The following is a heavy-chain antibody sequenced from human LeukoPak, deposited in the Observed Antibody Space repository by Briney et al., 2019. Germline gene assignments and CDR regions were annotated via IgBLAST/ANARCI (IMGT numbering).Heavy chain of an antibody. CDR1: GGSISSYY. V-gene: IGHV4-59*01. J-gene: IGHJ2*01. Sequence: PSETLSLTCTVSGGSISSYYWSWIRQPPGKGLEWIGYIYYSGSTNYNPSLKSRVTISVDTSKNQSSLKLSSVTAADTAVYYCAGTPLRYFDWLSSRGGRPRSYWYFDLWGRGTLVTVSS. CDR2: IYYSGST. D-gene: IGHD3-9*01. CDR3: AGTPLRYFDWLSSRGGRPRSYWYFDL.